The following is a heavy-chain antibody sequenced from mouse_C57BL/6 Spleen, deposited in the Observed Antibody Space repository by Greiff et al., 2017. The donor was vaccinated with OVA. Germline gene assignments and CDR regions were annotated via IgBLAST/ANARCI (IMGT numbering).Heavy chain of an antibody. Sequence: EVKLQESGGGLVKPGGSLKLSCAASGFTFSDYGMHWVRQAPEKGLEWVAYISSGSSTIYYADTVKGRFTISRDNAKNTLFLQMTSLRSEDTAMYYCARFDYDGYFDVWGTGTTVTVSS. CDR3: ARFDYDGYFDV. CDR1: GFTFSDYG. CDR2: ISSGSSTI. J-gene: IGHJ1*03. D-gene: IGHD2-4*01. V-gene: IGHV5-17*01.